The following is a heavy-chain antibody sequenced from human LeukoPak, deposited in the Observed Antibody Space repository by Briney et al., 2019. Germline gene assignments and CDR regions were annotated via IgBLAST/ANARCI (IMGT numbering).Heavy chain of an antibody. CDR2: INHSGST. CDR3: ARAITWTTRPYYFDY. V-gene: IGHV4-34*01. Sequence: PSETLSLTCAVYGGSFSGYYWSWTRQPPGKGLEWIGEINHSGSTNYNPSLKSRVTISVDTSKNQFSLKLSSVTAADTAVYYCARAITWTTRPYYFDYWGQGTLVTVSS. CDR1: GGSFSGYY. D-gene: IGHD3-16*01. J-gene: IGHJ4*02.